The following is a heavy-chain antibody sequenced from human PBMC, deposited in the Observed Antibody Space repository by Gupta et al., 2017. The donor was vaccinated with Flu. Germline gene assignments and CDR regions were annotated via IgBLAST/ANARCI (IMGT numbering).Heavy chain of an antibody. D-gene: IGHD7-27*01. CDR1: GFTLTSSW. CDR3: TTNWGFDY. J-gene: IGHJ4*02. CDR2: INSDGSSI. Sequence: EVQLVESGGGLVQPGGSVRLSCAASGFTLTSSWMHWVRQVPGKGLVWVSRINSDGSSISYADSVKGRFTISRDNAKNTLYLQMNSLRAEDTSVYYCTTNWGFDYWGQGTLVTVSS. V-gene: IGHV3-74*01.